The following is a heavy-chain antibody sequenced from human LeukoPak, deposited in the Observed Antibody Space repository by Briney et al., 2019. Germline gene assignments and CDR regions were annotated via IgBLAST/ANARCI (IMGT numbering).Heavy chain of an antibody. V-gene: IGHV4-61*02. Sequence: PSETLSLTCTVSGDSISSGDYYWSWIRQPAGTGLEWIGRFSSSGSTNYNPSLKSRVTISVDTSKNQFSLKLSSVSAADTAVYYYARLATVTTFPYYYYYYMDVWGKGTTVTISS. J-gene: IGHJ6*03. D-gene: IGHD4-17*01. CDR1: GDSISSGDYY. CDR2: FSSSGST. CDR3: ARLATVTTFPYYYYYYMDV.